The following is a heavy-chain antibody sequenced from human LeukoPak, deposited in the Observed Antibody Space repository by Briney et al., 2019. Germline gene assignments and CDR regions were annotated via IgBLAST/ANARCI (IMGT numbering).Heavy chain of an antibody. CDR3: ARGQGTVTTH. J-gene: IGHJ4*02. Sequence: PSETLSLTYAVYGGSFSGYYWSWIRQPPGKGLEWIGEINHSGSTNYNPSLKSRVTISLDTSKNHFSLNLSSVTAADTAVYYCARGQGTVTTHWGQGTLVTVSS. CDR2: INHSGST. D-gene: IGHD4-17*01. CDR1: GGSFSGYY. V-gene: IGHV4-34*01.